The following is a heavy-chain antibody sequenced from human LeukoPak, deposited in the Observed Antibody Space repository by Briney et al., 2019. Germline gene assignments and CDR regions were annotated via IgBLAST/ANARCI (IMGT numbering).Heavy chain of an antibody. CDR2: IKSNGDGGTT. D-gene: IGHD2-2*01. Sequence: PGGSLRLSCTDSGFTFSNAWMSWVRQAPGKGLEWIGRIKSNGDGGTTEFAAPVKGRFTISRDDSKNTLYLQMNSLETEDTAVYYCTADGNCQTTSCYWGRGALVTVSA. J-gene: IGHJ4*02. CDR1: GFTFSNAW. CDR3: TADGNCQTTSCY. V-gene: IGHV3-15*01.